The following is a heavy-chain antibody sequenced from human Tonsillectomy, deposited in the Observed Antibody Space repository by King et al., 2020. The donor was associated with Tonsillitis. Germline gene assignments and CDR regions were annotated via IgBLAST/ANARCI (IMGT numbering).Heavy chain of an antibody. J-gene: IGHJ4*02. CDR3: AREGLGRYYDFSSGSDY. CDR1: GYTFASYA. D-gene: IGHD3-3*01. Sequence: VQLVQSGPEVKEPGASVTVSCKAVGYTFASYAISWVRQAPGQGLEWVGWISTWNGKTKYAQKVQGRVTMTTDTSTYTAYMDLRGLKSDDTAVYYCAREGLGRYYDFSSGSDYWGQGTPVTVSS. V-gene: IGHV1-18*01. CDR2: ISTWNGKT.